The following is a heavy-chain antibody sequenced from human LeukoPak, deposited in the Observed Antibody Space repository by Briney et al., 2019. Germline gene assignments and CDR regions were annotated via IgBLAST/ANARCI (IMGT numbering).Heavy chain of an antibody. CDR1: GYTFASYG. D-gene: IGHD2-2*01. J-gene: IGHJ4*02. V-gene: IGHV1-18*01. CDR2: ISTYNGNT. Sequence: ASVKVSCKASGYTFASYGISWVRQAPGQELEWMGWISTYNGNTNYAQKLQGRVTMTTDTSTSTAYMELRRLRSDDTAVYYCAREYCSSTSCYSPDYWGQGTLVTVSS. CDR3: AREYCSSTSCYSPDY.